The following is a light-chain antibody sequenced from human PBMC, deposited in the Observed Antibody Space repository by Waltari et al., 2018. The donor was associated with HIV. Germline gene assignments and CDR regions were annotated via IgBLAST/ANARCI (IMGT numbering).Light chain of an antibody. CDR3: QQSHSNPRT. CDR1: QSINIY. V-gene: IGKV1-39*01. Sequence: DVQLTQSPSSLSASMGDRVTITCRASQSINIYLNWYQQTPAKAPKLRMYTASSLQSGVPSRFSGSGSGTDFTLTISSLQPEDSATYYCQQSHSNPRTFGHGTKVEIK. J-gene: IGKJ1*01. CDR2: TAS.